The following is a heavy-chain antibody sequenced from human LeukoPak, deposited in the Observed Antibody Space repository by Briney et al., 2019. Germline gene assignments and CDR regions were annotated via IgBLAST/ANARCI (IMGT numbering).Heavy chain of an antibody. D-gene: IGHD3-22*01. Sequence: ASVKVSCKASGYTFTSYYMHWARQAPGQGLEWMGIINPSGGSTSYAQKFQGRVTMTRDTSTSTVYMELSSLRSEDTAVYYCARAYQPHSSGYPGVDYWGQGTLVTVSS. CDR1: GYTFTSYY. CDR2: INPSGGST. J-gene: IGHJ4*02. CDR3: ARAYQPHSSGYPGVDY. V-gene: IGHV1-46*01.